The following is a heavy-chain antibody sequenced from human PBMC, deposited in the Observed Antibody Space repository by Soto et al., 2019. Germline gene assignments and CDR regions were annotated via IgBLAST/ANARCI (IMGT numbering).Heavy chain of an antibody. D-gene: IGHD3-22*01. V-gene: IGHV3-21*01. Sequence: GGSLRLSCAASGFTFSSYSMNWVRQAPGKGLEWVSSISSSSSYIYYADSVKGRFTISRDNAKNSLYLQMNSLRAEDTAVYYCARDHPYYYDSSGYYLDYWGQGTLVTVSS. CDR3: ARDHPYYYDSSGYYLDY. CDR1: GFTFSSYS. J-gene: IGHJ4*02. CDR2: ISSSSSYI.